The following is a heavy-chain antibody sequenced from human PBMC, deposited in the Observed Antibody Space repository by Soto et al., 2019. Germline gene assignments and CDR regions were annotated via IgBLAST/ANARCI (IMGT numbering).Heavy chain of an antibody. CDR3: ARDQDSGGWYVGVGFDY. V-gene: IGHV1-69*08. J-gene: IGHJ4*02. CDR2: IIPILGIA. CDR1: GGTFSSYT. D-gene: IGHD6-19*01. Sequence: QVQLVQSGAEVKKPGSSVKVSCKASGGTFSSYTISWVRQAPGQGLEWMGRIIPILGIANYAQKFQGRVTITADKSTSTAYMELSSLRSEDTAVYYCARDQDSGGWYVGVGFDYWGQGTLVTVSS.